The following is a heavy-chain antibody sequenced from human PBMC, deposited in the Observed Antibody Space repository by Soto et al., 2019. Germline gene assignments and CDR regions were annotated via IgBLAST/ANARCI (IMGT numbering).Heavy chain of an antibody. Sequence: PSETLSLTCTVSGGSISSNSYYWGWIRQPPGKGLEWIGCIHYSGSTYYNPSLRSRVTSSVDTSKNQFSLKVSSVTAADTAVYYCARRLFSSTWPSYFDYWGQGTLATVSS. V-gene: IGHV4-39*01. J-gene: IGHJ4*02. D-gene: IGHD6-13*01. CDR1: GGSISSNSYY. CDR2: IHYSGST. CDR3: ARRLFSSTWPSYFDY.